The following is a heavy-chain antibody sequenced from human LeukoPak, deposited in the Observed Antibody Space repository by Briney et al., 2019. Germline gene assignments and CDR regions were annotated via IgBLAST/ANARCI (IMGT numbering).Heavy chain of an antibody. J-gene: IGHJ4*02. Sequence: TGGSLRLSCAASGFTFSGYAMTWVRQAPGERLEWVSTISGTDNNTYYADSVKGRFTVSRDNSKNTLYLQMNSLRAEDTAVYYCAKGSGSSWPTFDYWGQGTLVTVSS. CDR1: GFTFSGYA. V-gene: IGHV3-23*01. CDR3: AKGSGSSWPTFDY. CDR2: ISGTDNNT. D-gene: IGHD6-13*01.